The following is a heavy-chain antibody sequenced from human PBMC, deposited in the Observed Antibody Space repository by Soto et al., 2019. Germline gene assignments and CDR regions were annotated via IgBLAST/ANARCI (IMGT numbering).Heavy chain of an antibody. CDR2: ISYDGSNK. D-gene: IGHD6-6*01. V-gene: IGHV3-30*18. CDR3: AKDLVAWSNYYYYGMDV. J-gene: IGHJ6*02. Sequence: QVRLVESGGGVVQPGRSLRLSCTASGFTFSHYGMHWARQAPGKGLEWVAIISYDGSNKNYADSVMGRFTISRDNSKNTLYLQMNSLRTEDTAVYYCAKDLVAWSNYYYYGMDVWGQGPTVTVSS. CDR1: GFTFSHYG.